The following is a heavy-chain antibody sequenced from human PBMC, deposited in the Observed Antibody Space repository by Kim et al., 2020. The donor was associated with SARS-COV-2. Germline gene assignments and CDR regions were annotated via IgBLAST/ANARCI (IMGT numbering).Heavy chain of an antibody. Sequence: GGSLRLSCAASGFTFSSYWMNWVRQAPGKGLEWVANIKQHGSEKYYVDSVKGRFTISRDNAKNSLYLQMNSLRAEDTAVYYCARVVWFGGNWYFDLWGRGTLVTVSS. J-gene: IGHJ2*01. D-gene: IGHD3-10*01. CDR1: GFTFSSYW. CDR3: ARVVWFGGNWYFDL. CDR2: IKQHGSEK. V-gene: IGHV3-7*03.